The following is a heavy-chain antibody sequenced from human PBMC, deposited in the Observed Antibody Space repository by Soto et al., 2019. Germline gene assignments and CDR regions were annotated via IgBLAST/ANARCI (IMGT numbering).Heavy chain of an antibody. D-gene: IGHD2-2*01. Sequence: LSLTCAVYGGSFSGYYWSWIRQPPGKGLEWIGEINHSGSTNYNPSLKSRVTISVDTSKNQFSLKLSSVTAADTAVYYCARERRGYCSSTSCLNYYYYYGMDVWGQGTTVTVSS. CDR2: INHSGST. CDR1: GGSFSGYY. CDR3: ARERRGYCSSTSCLNYYYYYGMDV. J-gene: IGHJ6*02. V-gene: IGHV4-34*01.